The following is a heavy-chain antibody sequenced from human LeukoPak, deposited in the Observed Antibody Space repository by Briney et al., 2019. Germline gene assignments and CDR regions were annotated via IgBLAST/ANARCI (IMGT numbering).Heavy chain of an antibody. CDR3: AKDRTDTHYYGSGTYLY. CDR2: ISGSGGGST. CDR1: GFTFSSYA. Sequence: GGSLRLSCAASGFTFSSYAMSWVRQAPGKGLEWVSGISGSGGGSTYYADSVKGRFTISRDNSKNTLYLQMNSLRAEDSAVYYCAKDRTDTHYYGSGTYLYWGQGTLVTVSS. D-gene: IGHD3-10*01. J-gene: IGHJ4*02. V-gene: IGHV3-23*01.